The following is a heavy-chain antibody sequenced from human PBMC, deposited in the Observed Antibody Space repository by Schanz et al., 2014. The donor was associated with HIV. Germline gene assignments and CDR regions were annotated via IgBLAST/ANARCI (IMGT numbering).Heavy chain of an antibody. J-gene: IGHJ4*02. D-gene: IGHD6-19*01. CDR2: VRHIGGT. Sequence: QVQLQQWGAGLLKPSETLSLTCAVYGGSFRGYYWTWIRQFPGLGLEWIGGVRHIGGTNYNPSLKGRVPMQRDMSKTLFPLNLPCATAADTAVYFCARGRPYSSGWYKDYLDFWGQGTLVTVSS. CDR1: GGSFRGYY. CDR3: ARGRPYSSGWYKDYLDF. V-gene: IGHV4-34*02.